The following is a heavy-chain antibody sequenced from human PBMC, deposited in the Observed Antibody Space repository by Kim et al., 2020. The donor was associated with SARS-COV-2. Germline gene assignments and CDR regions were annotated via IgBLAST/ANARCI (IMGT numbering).Heavy chain of an antibody. D-gene: IGHD3-16*01. CDR3: AKSMARGTFPQYYFDY. CDR1: GFTFSSYA. V-gene: IGHV3-33*06. Sequence: GGSLRLSCAASGFTFSSYAMHWVRQAPGKGLEWVAVIWYDGSNKYYADSVKGRFTISRDNSKNTLYLQMNSLRAEDTAVYYCAKSMARGTFPQYYFDYWG. J-gene: IGHJ4*01. CDR2: IWYDGSNK.